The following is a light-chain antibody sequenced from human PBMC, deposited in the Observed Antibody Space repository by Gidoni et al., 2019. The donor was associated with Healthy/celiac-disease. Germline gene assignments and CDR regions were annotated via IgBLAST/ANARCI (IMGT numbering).Light chain of an antibody. Sequence: SPLSLPVTPGEPASISCRSSQSLLHSNGYNYLDWYLKKPGQSPQLLIYLGSNRASGVPDRFSGSGAGTDFTLKISRVEAEDVGVYYCMQALQTPRTFGQGTKVEIK. CDR1: QSLLHSNGYNY. CDR2: LGS. CDR3: MQALQTPRT. J-gene: IGKJ1*01. V-gene: IGKV2-28*01.